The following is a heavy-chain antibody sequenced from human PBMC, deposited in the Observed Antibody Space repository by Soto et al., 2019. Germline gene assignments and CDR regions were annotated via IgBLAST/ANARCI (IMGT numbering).Heavy chain of an antibody. V-gene: IGHV1-69*02. D-gene: IGHD6-6*01. CDR3: ARGRSSSFGTNYYYYYYMDV. CDR1: GGTFSSYT. CDR2: IIPILGIA. J-gene: IGHJ6*03. Sequence: SVKVSCKASGGTFSSYTISWVRQAPGQGLEWMGRIIPILGIANYAQKFQGRVTITADKSTSTAYMELSSLRSEDTAVYYCARGRSSSFGTNYYYYYYMDVWGKGTTVTVSS.